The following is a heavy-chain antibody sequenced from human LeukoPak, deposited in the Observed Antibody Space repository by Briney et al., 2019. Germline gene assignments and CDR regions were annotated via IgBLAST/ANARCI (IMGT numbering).Heavy chain of an antibody. V-gene: IGHV3-72*01. CDR2: SRNKAKNYAT. CDR3: TRVIPGATGIAY. D-gene: IGHD1-20*01. J-gene: IGHJ4*02. CDR1: GFTFSDHY. Sequence: GGSLRLSCEVSGFTFSDHYMDWVRQVPGKGLEWVGRSRNKAKNYATEYVASVKGRFTISRDESKNSLHLQMNSLETEDTALYYRTRVIPGATGIAYWGQGTLVTVSS.